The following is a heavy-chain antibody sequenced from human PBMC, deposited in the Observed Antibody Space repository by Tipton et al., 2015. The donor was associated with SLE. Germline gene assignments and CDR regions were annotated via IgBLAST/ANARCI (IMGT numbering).Heavy chain of an antibody. CDR1: GGSISSHY. CDR2: IYYSGST. CDR3: ARGELMGLFDY. J-gene: IGHJ4*01. Sequence: TLSLTCTVSGGSISSHYWSWIRQPPGKGLEWIGYIYYSGSTNYNPSLKSRVTISVDTSKNQFSLKLSSVTAADTAVYYCARGELMGLFDYWGHGTLVTVSS. D-gene: IGHD1-26*01. V-gene: IGHV4-59*11.